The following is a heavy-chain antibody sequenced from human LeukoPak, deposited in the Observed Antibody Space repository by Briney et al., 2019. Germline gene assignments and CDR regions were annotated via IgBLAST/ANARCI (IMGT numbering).Heavy chain of an antibody. V-gene: IGHV4-34*01. Sequence: SETLSITCAVYGGSFSGYYWSWIRQPPGKGLEWIGEINHSGSTNYNPSLKSRVTISVDTSKNQFSLKLSSVTAADTAVYYCASKALYDFWSGPDYWGQGTLVTVSS. CDR1: GGSFSGYY. D-gene: IGHD3-3*01. CDR3: ASKALYDFWSGPDY. J-gene: IGHJ4*02. CDR2: INHSGST.